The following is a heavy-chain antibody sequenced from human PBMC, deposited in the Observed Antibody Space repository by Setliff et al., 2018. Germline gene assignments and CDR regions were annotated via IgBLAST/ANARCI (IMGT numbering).Heavy chain of an antibody. CDR2: VRFDGSYK. V-gene: IGHV3-30*02. D-gene: IGHD2-8*01. CDR3: AKVKKPLIRGSGFDY. Sequence: GGSLRLSCAASGLVFGTYGMHWVRQAPGKGLDWVASVRFDGSYKVYADSVKGRFTISRDNSENTLFLQTTSLRPEDTGIYYCAKVKKPLIRGSGFDYWGRGTLVTVSS. CDR1: GLVFGTYG. J-gene: IGHJ4*02.